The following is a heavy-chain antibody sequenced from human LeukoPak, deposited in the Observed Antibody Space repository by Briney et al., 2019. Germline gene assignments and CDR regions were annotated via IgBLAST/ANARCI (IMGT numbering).Heavy chain of an antibody. Sequence: PGGSLRLSCAVSGLTFSSSWMDWVRQAPGKGLEWVASINPDGNKKYSADSVKGRFTISRDNAENSLYLQMNSLRVEDTAVYYCAIDPNWGTHSWGQGVLVTVSS. D-gene: IGHD7-27*01. J-gene: IGHJ4*02. CDR2: INPDGNKK. CDR1: GLTFSSSW. V-gene: IGHV3-7*03. CDR3: AIDPNWGTHS.